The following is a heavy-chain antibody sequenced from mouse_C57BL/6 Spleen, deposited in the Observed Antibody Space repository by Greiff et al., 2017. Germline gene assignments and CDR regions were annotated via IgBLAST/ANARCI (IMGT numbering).Heavy chain of an antibody. V-gene: IGHV6-3*01. CDR1: GFTFSNYW. CDR3: SITTVVAGYFDY. J-gene: IGHJ2*01. D-gene: IGHD1-1*01. CDR2: IRLKSDNNAT. Sequence: DVKLQESGGGLVQPGGSMKLSCVASGFTFSNYWMNWVRQSPEKGLEWVAQIRLKSDNNATNYAESVKGRFTISRDDSKSSVYLQMNNLRAEATVIYYSSITTVVAGYFDYWGQGTTLTVSS.